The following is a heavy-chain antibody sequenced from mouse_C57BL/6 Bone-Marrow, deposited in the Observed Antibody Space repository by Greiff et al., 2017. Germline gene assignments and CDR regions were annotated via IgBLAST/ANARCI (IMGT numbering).Heavy chain of an antibody. Sequence: VKLVESDAELVKPGASVKISCKVSGYTFTDHTIHWMKQRPEQGLEWIGYIYPRDGSTKYNEKFKGKDTLTADKSSSTAYMQLNSLTSEDSAVYFSAGGGNPYAMDYWGQGTSVTVSS. CDR3: AGGGNPYAMDY. CDR2: IYPRDGST. CDR1: GYTFTDHT. V-gene: IGHV1-78*01. D-gene: IGHD2-1*01. J-gene: IGHJ4*01.